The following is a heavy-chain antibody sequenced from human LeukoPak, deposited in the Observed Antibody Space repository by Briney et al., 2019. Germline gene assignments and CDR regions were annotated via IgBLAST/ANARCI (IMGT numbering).Heavy chain of an antibody. Sequence: GGSLRLSCAASGFTYSSYAMSWVRQARGKGLEWVSAISGSGGSTYYADSMKGRFTISRDNSKNTLYLQMNSLRAEDTAVYYCAIDFRYCSSTSCYEYYYYYGMDVWGQGTTVTVSS. D-gene: IGHD2-2*01. J-gene: IGHJ6*02. CDR2: ISGSGGST. CDR1: GFTYSSYA. V-gene: IGHV3-23*01. CDR3: AIDFRYCSSTSCYEYYYYYGMDV.